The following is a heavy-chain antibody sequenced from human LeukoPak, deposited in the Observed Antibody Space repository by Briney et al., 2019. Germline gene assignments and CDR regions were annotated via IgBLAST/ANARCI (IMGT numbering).Heavy chain of an antibody. CDR1: GGTFSSYA. J-gene: IGHJ4*02. CDR2: IIPIFGTA. CDR3: ARDRLWEGGYFDY. Sequence: ATVKVSCKASGGTFSSYAISWVRQAPGQGLEWMGRIIPIFGTANYAQKFQGRVTITTDESTCTAYMELSSLRSEDTAVYYCARDRLWEGGYFDYWGQGTLVTVSS. D-gene: IGHD1-26*01. V-gene: IGHV1-69*05.